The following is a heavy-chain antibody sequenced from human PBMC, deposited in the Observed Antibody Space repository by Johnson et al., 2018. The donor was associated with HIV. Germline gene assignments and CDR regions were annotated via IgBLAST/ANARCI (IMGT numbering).Heavy chain of an antibody. D-gene: IGHD4-11*01. Sequence: QVQLVESGGGLVKPGGSLRLSCAASGFTFSSAWMSWNRQAPGTGPERVLYISSSGSTIYYEDSVKGRFTISRDNAKNSLYLQMNSLRTEDTAVYYCARSLRRLQRVFYAFEMWCQGTMVTVSS. CDR1: GFTFSSAW. J-gene: IGHJ3*02. CDR3: ARSLRRLQRVFYAFEM. CDR2: ISSSGSTI. V-gene: IGHV3-11*04.